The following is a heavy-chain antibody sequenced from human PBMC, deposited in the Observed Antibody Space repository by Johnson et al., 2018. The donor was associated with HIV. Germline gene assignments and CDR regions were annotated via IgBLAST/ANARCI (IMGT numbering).Heavy chain of an antibody. D-gene: IGHD1-26*01. CDR3: ARRDSGSLSFDI. CDR2: ISSSGSNK. J-gene: IGHJ3*02. Sequence: QVQLVESGGGLVKPGESLRLSCAASGFTFNDYYISWIRQAPGKGLECVSYISSSGSNKYYADPVKARCTISRDNGKNSLYLQMNSLRGEDTALYYCARRDSGSLSFDIWGQGTMVTVSS. V-gene: IGHV3-11*01. CDR1: GFTFNDYY.